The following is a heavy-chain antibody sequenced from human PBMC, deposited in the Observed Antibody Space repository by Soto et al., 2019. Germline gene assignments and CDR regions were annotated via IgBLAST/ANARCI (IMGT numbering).Heavy chain of an antibody. D-gene: IGHD3-10*01. CDR3: AAVPYGSGSYAAFDI. V-gene: IGHV3-66*01. Sequence: GSLRLSCAASGFTVSSNYMSWVRQAPGKGLEWVSVIYSGGSTYYADSVKGRFTISRDNSKNTLYLQMNSLRAEDTAVYYCAAVPYGSGSYAAFDIWGQGTMVTVSS. CDR2: IYSGGST. CDR1: GFTVSSNY. J-gene: IGHJ3*02.